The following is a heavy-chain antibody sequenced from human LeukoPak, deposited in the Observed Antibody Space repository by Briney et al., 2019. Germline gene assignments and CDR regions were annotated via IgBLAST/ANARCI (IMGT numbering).Heavy chain of an antibody. CDR1: GGSIRSSYYY. V-gene: IGHV4-39*01. Sequence: SETLSLTCTVSGGSIRSSYYYWGWIRQPPGKGLEWIGSIYDSGSTYYNPSLKSRVTISVDTSKNQFSLKLSSVTAADTAVYYCARLGNERITIFGVVIGSNWFDPWGQGTLVTVSS. CDR2: IYDSGST. D-gene: IGHD3-3*01. J-gene: IGHJ5*02. CDR3: ARLGNERITIFGVVIGSNWFDP.